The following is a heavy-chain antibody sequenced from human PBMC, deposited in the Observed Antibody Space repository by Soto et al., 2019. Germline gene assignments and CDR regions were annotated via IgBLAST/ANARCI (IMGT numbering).Heavy chain of an antibody. CDR3: GAGQYFSDY. CDR1: GFTFSSYG. Sequence: QVQLVESGGGVVQPGRSLRLSCEASGFTFSSYGMHWVRQAPGKGLEWVALISYDGSDKYYADSVKGRFTISRDNSKNTLYLQMNSLRVEDTAVYYCGAGQYFSDYLGQGTLVTVSS. D-gene: IGHD6-13*01. V-gene: IGHV3-30*03. J-gene: IGHJ4*02. CDR2: ISYDGSDK.